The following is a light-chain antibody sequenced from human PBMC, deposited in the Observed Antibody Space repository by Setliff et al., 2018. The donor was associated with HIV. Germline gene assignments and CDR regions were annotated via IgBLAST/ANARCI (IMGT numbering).Light chain of an antibody. J-gene: IGLJ1*01. V-gene: IGLV2-11*01. CDR1: NSNVGGSKY. CDR3: CAYV. Sequence: QSVLTQPRSVSGSPGQSVTISCTGTNSNVGGSKYVSWYQQYPGKAPKLLIYEVNKRPSEVPDRFSGSKSGNTASLTTSGLQADDEADYYCCAYVFGTGTKVTVL. CDR2: EVN.